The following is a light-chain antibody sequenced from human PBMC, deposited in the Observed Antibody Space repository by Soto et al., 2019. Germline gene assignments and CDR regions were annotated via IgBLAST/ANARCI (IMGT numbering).Light chain of an antibody. Sequence: QSALTQPASVSGSPGQSITISCTGTSSDVGSYKLVSWYQQHPGKAPKFIIYEGSKRPSGVSNRFSGSKSGNTASLTISELRAEDEADYYCCSYAGSSTYVVFGGGTKLTVL. CDR2: EGS. CDR1: SSDVGSYKL. V-gene: IGLV2-23*01. J-gene: IGLJ2*01. CDR3: CSYAGSSTYVV.